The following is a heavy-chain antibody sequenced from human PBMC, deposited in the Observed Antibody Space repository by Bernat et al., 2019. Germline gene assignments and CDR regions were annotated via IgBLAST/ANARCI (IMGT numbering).Heavy chain of an antibody. Sequence: VQLVESGGGLVKPGGSLRLSCAASGATFSNAWMNWVRQAPGKGLEWIGSIYYSGSTYFNPALKSRVTISVGTSKNQFSLKVSSVTAADTAVYYCARGGLLWFGEDRPDGVPYFQHWGQGTLVTVSS. CDR3: ARGGLLWFGEDRPDGVPYFQH. CDR1: GATFSNAW. CDR2: IYYSGST. D-gene: IGHD3-10*01. J-gene: IGHJ1*01. V-gene: IGHV4-59*05.